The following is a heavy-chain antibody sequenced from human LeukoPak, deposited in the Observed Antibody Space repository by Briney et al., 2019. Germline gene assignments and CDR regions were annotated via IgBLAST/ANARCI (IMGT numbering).Heavy chain of an antibody. CDR3: VRESIRGTRDFDY. V-gene: IGHV3-21*01. J-gene: IGHJ4*02. Sequence: GGSLRLSCAASGFTFSSYSMNWVRQAPGKGLEWVSSISSSSSYIFYADSVKGRFTISRDNAKNSLYLQMNSLRAEDTAMYYCVRESIRGTRDFDYWGQGTLVTVSS. D-gene: IGHD2-21*01. CDR1: GFTFSSYS. CDR2: ISSSSSYI.